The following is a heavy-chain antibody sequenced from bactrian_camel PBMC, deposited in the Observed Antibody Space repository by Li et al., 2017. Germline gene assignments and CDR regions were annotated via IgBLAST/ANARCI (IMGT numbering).Heavy chain of an antibody. CDR1: GYTHSMAC. CDR2: IDRGSKP. D-gene: IGHD4*01. Sequence: VQLVESGGGSVQAGGSLRLSCAASGYTHSMACMGWFRQAPGKEREGVAAIDRGSKPYYANSVRGRFTISQDSEPRLYLQMNGLKPEDTAMYYCATKADRLGRSYCTNYGFLYYNYWGQGTQVTVS. J-gene: IGHJ4*01. CDR3: ATKADRLGRSYCTNYGFLYYNY. V-gene: IGHV3S53*01.